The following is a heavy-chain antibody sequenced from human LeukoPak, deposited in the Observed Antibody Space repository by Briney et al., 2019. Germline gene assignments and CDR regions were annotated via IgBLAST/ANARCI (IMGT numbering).Heavy chain of an antibody. CDR3: AKSRVGYDY. J-gene: IGHJ4*02. V-gene: IGHV3-23*01. Sequence: GGCLRLSCAASGFTFSSYAMSWVRHALGKGLGWVSAVTSSGSNTYYADSVKGRFTISRDNSKHTLYLQMNSLRAEDTAVYYCAKSRVGYDYWGQGTLVTVSS. CDR1: GFTFSSYA. CDR2: VTSSGSNT. D-gene: IGHD5-12*01.